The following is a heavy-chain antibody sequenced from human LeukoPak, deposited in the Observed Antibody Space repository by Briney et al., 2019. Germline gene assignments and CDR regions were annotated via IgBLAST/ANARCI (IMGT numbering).Heavy chain of an antibody. Sequence: KASETLSLTCAVYGGSFSGYYWSWIRQPPGKGLEWIGEINHSGSTNYNPSLKSRVTISVDTSKNQFSLKLSSVTAADTAVYYCASYSNYHYYYMDVWGKGTTVTVSS. J-gene: IGHJ6*03. D-gene: IGHD4-11*01. CDR1: GGSFSGYY. CDR2: INHSGST. V-gene: IGHV4-34*01. CDR3: ASYSNYHYYYMDV.